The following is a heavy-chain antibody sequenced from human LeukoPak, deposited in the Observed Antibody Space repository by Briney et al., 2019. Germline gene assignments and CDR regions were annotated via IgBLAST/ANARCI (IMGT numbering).Heavy chain of an antibody. Sequence: SETLSLTCTVSGGSISSSSYYWGWIRQPPGKGLEWIGSIYYSGSTYYNPSLKSRVTISVDTSKNQFSLKLSSVTAADTAVYYCAVTGGWFDPWGQGTLVTVSS. CDR3: AVTGGWFDP. CDR1: GGSISSSSYY. J-gene: IGHJ5*02. V-gene: IGHV4-39*07. D-gene: IGHD3-10*01. CDR2: IYYSGST.